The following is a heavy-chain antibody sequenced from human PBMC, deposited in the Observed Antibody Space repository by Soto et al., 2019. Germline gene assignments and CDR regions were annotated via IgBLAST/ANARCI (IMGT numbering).Heavy chain of an antibody. D-gene: IGHD3-16*01. J-gene: IGHJ4*02. V-gene: IGHV4-31*03. CDR1: GGSISGGSYF. Sequence: QVQLQESGPGLVKPSQTLSLTCTVSGGSISGGSYFWSWIRQHPGKGLEWIGFIYYSGNTYYNPSLKSRVTLSVDTSKNQFALKLTSVTAADTAVYYCARDRGWSHGYSSDYWGQGALVTVSS. CDR2: IYYSGNT. CDR3: ARDRGWSHGYSSDY.